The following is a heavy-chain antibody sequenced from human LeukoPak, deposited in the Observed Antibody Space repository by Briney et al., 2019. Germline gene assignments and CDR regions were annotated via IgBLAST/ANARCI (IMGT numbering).Heavy chain of an antibody. Sequence: RSGGSLRLSCAASGFTFSSYAMSWVRQAPGKGLEWVSAISGSGGSTYYADSVKGRFTISRDNSKNTLYLQMNSLRAEDTAVYYCAKVLTPWETVTSPFDYWGQGTLVTVSS. V-gene: IGHV3-23*01. CDR3: AKVLTPWETVTSPFDY. D-gene: IGHD4-17*01. CDR1: GFTFSSYA. CDR2: ISGSGGST. J-gene: IGHJ4*02.